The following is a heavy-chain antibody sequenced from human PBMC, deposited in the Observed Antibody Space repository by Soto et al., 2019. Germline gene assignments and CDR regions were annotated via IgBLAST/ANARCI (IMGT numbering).Heavy chain of an antibody. CDR1: GGSVNGYY. Sequence: QVHLQQWGAGLLKPSETLSLTCAVYGGSVNGYYWNWIRQPPGKGLEWIGEINHTAGTHYNPYLKSRVTMSVDTSQNPFALRLSSVKAADTAIYYCATRRTVFGLLIPPFDPWGQGTQVTASS. CDR2: INHTAGT. CDR3: ATRRTVFGLLIPPFDP. V-gene: IGHV4-34*02. D-gene: IGHD3-3*01. J-gene: IGHJ5*02.